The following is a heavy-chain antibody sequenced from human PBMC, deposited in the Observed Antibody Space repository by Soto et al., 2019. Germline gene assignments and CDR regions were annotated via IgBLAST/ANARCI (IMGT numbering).Heavy chain of an antibody. CDR2: ISYSGST. CDR1: GGSVSSGGYY. CDR3: ARVGMTTVTTA. Sequence: SLTCTVSGGSVSSGGYYWSWIRQPPGKGLEWIGYISYSGSTNYNPSLKSRVTISVDTSKNQFSLKLSSVTAADTAVYYCARVGMTTVTTAWGQGTLVTVSS. V-gene: IGHV4-61*08. D-gene: IGHD4-17*01. J-gene: IGHJ5*02.